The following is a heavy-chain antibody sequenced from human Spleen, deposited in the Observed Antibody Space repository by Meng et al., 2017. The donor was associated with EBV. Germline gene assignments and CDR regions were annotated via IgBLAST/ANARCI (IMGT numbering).Heavy chain of an antibody. V-gene: IGHV4-34*01. CDR2: INHSGST. D-gene: IGHD6-19*01. J-gene: IGHJ4*02. CDR1: GGSFSGYY. Sequence: QGALQEWGAGLLQPSATLSVTCAVYGGSFSGYYWSWIPQPPGKGLQWIGDINHSGSTNYNPSLKSRVTISVDTSKNQFSLKLSSVTAADTAVYYCARGLQQGLAPEEFDSWGQGTLVTVSS. CDR3: ARGLQQGLAPEEFDS.